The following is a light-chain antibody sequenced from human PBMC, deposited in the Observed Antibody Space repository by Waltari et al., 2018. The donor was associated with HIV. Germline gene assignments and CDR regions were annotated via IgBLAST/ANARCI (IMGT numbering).Light chain of an antibody. V-gene: IGKV3-11*01. CDR3: QHRYNWPRT. CDR2: EAS. Sequence: EIVLTQSPATLSLSPGERATLSCRASQSVNYYLVWYKQKPGQAPRLLIYEASKRATGIPARFSGSGSGTDFTLTISSLEPEDFAVYYCQHRYNWPRTFGQGTKVEIK. CDR1: QSVNYY. J-gene: IGKJ1*01.